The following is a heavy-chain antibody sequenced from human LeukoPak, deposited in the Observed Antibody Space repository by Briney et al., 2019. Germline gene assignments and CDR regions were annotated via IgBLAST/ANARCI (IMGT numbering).Heavy chain of an antibody. CDR1: GFTFSSYS. J-gene: IGHJ4*02. V-gene: IGHV3-21*01. Sequence: GGPLRLSCAASGFTFSSYSMNWVRQAPGKGLEWVSSISSSSSYIYYADSVKGRFTISRDNSKNTLYLQMNSLRAEDTAVYYCAIWGSNAGATPFDYWGQGTLVTVSS. CDR2: ISSSSSYI. CDR3: AIWGSNAGATPFDY. D-gene: IGHD1-26*01.